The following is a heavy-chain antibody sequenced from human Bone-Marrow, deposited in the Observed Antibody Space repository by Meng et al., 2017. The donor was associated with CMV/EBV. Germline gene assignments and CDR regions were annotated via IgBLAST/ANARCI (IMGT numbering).Heavy chain of an antibody. V-gene: IGHV4-39*07. D-gene: IGHD6-25*01. J-gene: IGHJ5*02. CDR3: TRDVEEQRLLNWFDP. CDR2: ISYTGST. CDR1: GGSIIRNGGYY. Sequence: QLQRQESGPGLVKLSESLSLTCTVSGGSIIRNGGYYWGWIRQPPGKGLEWIGSISYTGSTYYNPSLESRVIMSVDTSKNQFSLKLTSVTAADTAMYYCTRDVEEQRLLNWFDPWGQGILVTVSS.